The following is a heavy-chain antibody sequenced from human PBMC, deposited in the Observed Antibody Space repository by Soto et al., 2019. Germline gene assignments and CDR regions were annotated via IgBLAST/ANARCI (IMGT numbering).Heavy chain of an antibody. Sequence: SVKVSCKASGGTFSSYAISWVRQAPGQGLEWMGGIIPIFGTANYAQKIQGRVTITADESTSTAYMELSSLRSEDTAVYYCARDQSWHDLLWYFDPWGQGTLVTVLL. CDR2: IIPIFGTA. V-gene: IGHV1-69*13. D-gene: IGHD1-1*01. CDR1: GGTFSSYA. CDR3: ARDQSWHDLLWYFDP. J-gene: IGHJ5*02.